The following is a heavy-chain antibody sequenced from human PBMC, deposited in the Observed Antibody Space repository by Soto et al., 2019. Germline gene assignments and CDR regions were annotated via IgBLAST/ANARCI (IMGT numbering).Heavy chain of an antibody. CDR3: VKDAPQPFSD. J-gene: IGHJ4*02. CDR1: GFDFSNYG. D-gene: IGHD3-3*02. Sequence: EVQLLESGGGLVQPGGSLRISCAASGFDFSNYGMSWVRQAPGKGLEWVSAISSTAHASYYAASVKGRFTISRDNSKNTLYLHMNSLRVEDTAVYFCVKDAPQPFSDWGQGTLVTVSS. V-gene: IGHV3-23*01. CDR2: ISSTAHAS.